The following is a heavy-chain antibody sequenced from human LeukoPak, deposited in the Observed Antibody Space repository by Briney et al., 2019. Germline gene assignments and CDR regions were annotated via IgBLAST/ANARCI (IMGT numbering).Heavy chain of an antibody. D-gene: IGHD5-12*01. CDR2: ISGSGGST. CDR1: GFTFSSYA. Sequence: GGSLRLSCAASGFTFSSYAMSWVRQAPGKGLEWVSAISGSGGSTYYADPVKGRFTISRDNCKNTLYLQMNSLRAEDTAVYYCAKDVRWLQSGPFDYWGQGTLVTVSS. J-gene: IGHJ4*02. CDR3: AKDVRWLQSGPFDY. V-gene: IGHV3-23*01.